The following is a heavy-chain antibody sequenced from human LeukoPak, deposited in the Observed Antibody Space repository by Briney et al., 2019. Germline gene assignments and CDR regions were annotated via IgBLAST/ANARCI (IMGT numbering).Heavy chain of an antibody. J-gene: IGHJ5*02. Sequence: GGSLRLSCAASGIVFSNTAMNWARQSPGRGLEWVSAISGGGERTFYADSVKGRFTISRDNSKNMVYLQMNSLRAGDTAIYYCGKDGGQYSSGPEFDPRGQGALVTVSS. CDR2: ISGGGERT. D-gene: IGHD6-19*01. V-gene: IGHV3-23*01. CDR1: GIVFSNTA. CDR3: GKDGGQYSSGPEFDP.